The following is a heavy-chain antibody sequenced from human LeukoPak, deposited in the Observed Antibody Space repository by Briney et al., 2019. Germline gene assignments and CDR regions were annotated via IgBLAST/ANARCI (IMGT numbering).Heavy chain of an antibody. CDR2: ISVGAEYI. J-gene: IGHJ4*02. CDR1: GFTFSTYV. V-gene: IGHV3-23*01. CDR3: ASGPPFLKYFEY. Sequence: GGSLRLSCAASGFTFSTYVMNWFRQAPGKGLEWVSAISVGAEYIFYADSVKGRFTISRDDSNNALYLQMHSLRAEDTALYYCASGPPFLKYFEYWGQGTLVTVSS. D-gene: IGHD3-3*01.